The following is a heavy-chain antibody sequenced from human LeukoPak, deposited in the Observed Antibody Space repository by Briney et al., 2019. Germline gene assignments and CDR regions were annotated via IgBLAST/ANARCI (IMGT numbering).Heavy chain of an antibody. CDR1: GGSISSSSYY. CDR2: IYYSGST. D-gene: IGHD5-24*01. V-gene: IGHV4-39*07. J-gene: IGHJ4*02. Sequence: SETLSLTCTVSGGSISSSSYYWGWIRQPPGKGLEWIGSIYYSGSTYYNPSLKSRVTISVDTSKNQFSLKLTSVTAADTALYYCARSRDGYKVFDCWGQGTLVTVSS. CDR3: ARSRDGYKVFDC.